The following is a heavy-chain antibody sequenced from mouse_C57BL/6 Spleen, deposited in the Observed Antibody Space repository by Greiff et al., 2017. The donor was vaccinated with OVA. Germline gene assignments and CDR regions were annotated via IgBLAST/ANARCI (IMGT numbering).Heavy chain of an antibody. CDR3: TTRGAAQATFAY. CDR1: GFNIKDDY. Sequence: VQLQQSGAELVRPGASVKLSCTASGFNIKDDYMHWVKQRPEQGLEWIGWIDPENGDTEYASKFQGKATITADTSSNTAYLQLSSLTSEDTAAYYCTTRGAAQATFAYWGQGTLVTVSA. CDR2: IDPENGDT. D-gene: IGHD3-2*02. J-gene: IGHJ3*01. V-gene: IGHV14-4*01.